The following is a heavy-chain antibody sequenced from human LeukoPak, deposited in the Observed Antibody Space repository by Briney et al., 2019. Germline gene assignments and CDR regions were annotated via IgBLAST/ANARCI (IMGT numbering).Heavy chain of an antibody. V-gene: IGHV4-39*07. CDR3: ARRTSGITIFGVVIPRTGTDDHKFDY. CDR1: GGSISSSSYY. Sequence: SETLSLTCTVSGGSISSSSYYWGWIRQPPGKGLEWIGSIYYSGSTYYNPSLKSRVTISVDTSKNQFSLKLSSVTAADTAVYYCARRTSGITIFGVVIPRTGTDDHKFDYWGQGTLVTVSS. D-gene: IGHD3-3*01. J-gene: IGHJ4*02. CDR2: IYYSGST.